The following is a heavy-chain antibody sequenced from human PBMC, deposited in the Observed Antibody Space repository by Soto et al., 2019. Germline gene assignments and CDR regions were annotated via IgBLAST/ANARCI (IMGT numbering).Heavy chain of an antibody. CDR2: FYHTGKT. J-gene: IGHJ3*01. V-gene: IGHV4-31*03. CDR1: GASLISGGYY. CDR3: AREMHASIDVFDV. D-gene: IGHD6-6*01. Sequence: QVQLQESGPGLVKPSQTLSLTCTVSGASLISGGYYWTWIRHHPGKGLEWIGYFYHTGKTYYNTSLESRLSISGDTSKNHFSLTLTSVTAADTAVYYCAREMHASIDVFDVWGQGTVVTVSS.